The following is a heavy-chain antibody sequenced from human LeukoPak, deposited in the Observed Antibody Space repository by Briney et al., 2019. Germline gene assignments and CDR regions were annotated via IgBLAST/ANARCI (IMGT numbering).Heavy chain of an antibody. Sequence: SSETLSLTCTVSGGSISSYYWSWIRQPPGRGLEWIGYIYYSGSTIFNPSLKSRVTISLDTSKKQFSLKVSSVTAADAAVYYCARHVTPRDWFDPWGQGTLVTVSS. D-gene: IGHD3-10*01. CDR3: ARHVTPRDWFDP. CDR2: IYYSGST. CDR1: GGSISSYY. J-gene: IGHJ5*02. V-gene: IGHV4-59*08.